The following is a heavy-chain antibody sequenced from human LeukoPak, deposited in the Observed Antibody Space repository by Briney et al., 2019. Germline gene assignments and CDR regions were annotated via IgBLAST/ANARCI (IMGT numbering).Heavy chain of an antibody. CDR3: ARDDSTGWYSLD. CDR1: GFIFSSYP. D-gene: IGHD6-19*01. V-gene: IGHV3-48*01. J-gene: IGHJ4*02. CDR2: ISSDSDHL. Sequence: GSLRLSCAASGFIFSSYPMNWVRQAPGKGLEWISYISSDSDHLYYADSVKGRFTISRDNAKNSLYLQINSLRAEDTAVYYCARDDSTGWYSLDWGQGTLVTVSS.